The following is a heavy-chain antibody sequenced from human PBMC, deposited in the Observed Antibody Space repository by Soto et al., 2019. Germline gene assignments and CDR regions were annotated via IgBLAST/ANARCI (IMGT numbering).Heavy chain of an antibody. Sequence: LETLSLTCTVSGVSISSYYLSWIRQPAGKGLEWIGRIYTSGSTNYNPSLKSRVTMSVDTSKNQFSLKLSSVTAADTAVYYCARDRAVWGFDYWGQGTLVTVSS. CDR2: IYTSGST. CDR3: ARDRAVWGFDY. V-gene: IGHV4-4*07. D-gene: IGHD3-16*01. CDR1: GVSISSYY. J-gene: IGHJ4*02.